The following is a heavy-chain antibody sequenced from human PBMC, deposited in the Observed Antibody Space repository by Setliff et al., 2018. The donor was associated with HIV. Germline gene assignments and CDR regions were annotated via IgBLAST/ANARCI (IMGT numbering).Heavy chain of an antibody. CDR3: TRDLWGDDYYYNNMDV. V-gene: IGHV4-59*12. Sequence: SETLSLTCSISGGSISFYYWNWLRQTPGKGLEWIAYTFDNGNTHYNPSLRSRVTMSVDTSKNQFSLKVTSVTAADTAVYYCTRDLWGDDYYYNNMDVWGKGTTVTVSS. CDR2: TFDNGNT. D-gene: IGHD2-21*02. J-gene: IGHJ6*03. CDR1: GGSISFYY.